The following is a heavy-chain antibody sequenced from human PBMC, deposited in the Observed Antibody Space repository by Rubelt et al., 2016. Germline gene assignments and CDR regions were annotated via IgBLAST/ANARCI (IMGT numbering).Heavy chain of an antibody. CDR3: ARTYHDYGDYSSDL. Sequence: QVQLQQWGAGLLKPSETLSLTCAVYGGSFSGYYWSWIRQPPGKGLEWIGEINHSGSTNYNPSLKGRVNISVDTSKNQLSLKRSSVTAADTAVYYCARTYHDYGDYSSDLWGQGTLVTVSS. CDR2: INHSGST. D-gene: IGHD4-17*01. CDR1: GGSFSGYY. V-gene: IGHV4-34*01. J-gene: IGHJ4*02.